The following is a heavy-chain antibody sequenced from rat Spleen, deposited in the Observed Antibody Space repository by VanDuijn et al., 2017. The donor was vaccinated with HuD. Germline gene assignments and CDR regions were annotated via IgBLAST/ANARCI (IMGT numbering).Heavy chain of an antibody. D-gene: IGHD1-11*01. Sequence: EVQLKESGPGLVQPSQTLSLTCTVSGFSLTDYSVHWIRQPPGKGLEWMGVMWSGGSTAYNSALKSRLSISRDTSKSQVFLKMNSRQTEDTAIYFCARTILRTYGGYVMDAWGQGTSVTVSS. V-gene: IGHV2S63*01. CDR1: GFSLTDYS. CDR2: MWSGGST. CDR3: ARTILRTYGGYVMDA. J-gene: IGHJ4*01.